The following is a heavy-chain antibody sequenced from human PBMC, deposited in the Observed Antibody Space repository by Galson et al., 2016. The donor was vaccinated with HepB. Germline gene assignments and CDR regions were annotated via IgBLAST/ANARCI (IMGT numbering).Heavy chain of an antibody. V-gene: IGHV3-23*01. J-gene: IGHJ4*02. Sequence: SLRLSCAASGLTFSSYAMTWVRQAPGKGLEWVSTITDHGGHTYYADSVKGRFTISRDNSKNTLYLRMNSLRAEDTALYYCASHAASGSYSDYFPHWGQGTLVTVSS. D-gene: IGHD3-10*01. CDR3: ASHAASGSYSDYFPH. CDR1: GLTFSSYA. CDR2: ITDHGGHT.